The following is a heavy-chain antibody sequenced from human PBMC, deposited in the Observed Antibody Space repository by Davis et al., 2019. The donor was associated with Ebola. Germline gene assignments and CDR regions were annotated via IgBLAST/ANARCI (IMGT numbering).Heavy chain of an antibody. CDR1: GFTFGNFA. J-gene: IGHJ4*02. CDR3: ARAGFDEVLDY. Sequence: PGGSLRLSCAASGFTFGNFAMHWVRQAPGKGLEWVAVVSHSERERFYADSVKGRFTISRDNSENTLYLQMNSLTADDTSVYYCARAGFDEVLDYWGQGTPVTVSS. CDR2: VSHSERER. V-gene: IGHV3-30*04. D-gene: IGHD3-3*01.